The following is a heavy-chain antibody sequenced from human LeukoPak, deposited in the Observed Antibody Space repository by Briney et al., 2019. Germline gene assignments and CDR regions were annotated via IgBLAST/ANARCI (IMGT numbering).Heavy chain of an antibody. J-gene: IGHJ3*02. D-gene: IGHD6-19*01. Sequence: SQTLSLTCTVSGGSISSGGYYWSWIRQHPGKGLEWIGYIYYSGSTYYNPSLKSRVTISVDTSKNQFSLKLSSVTAADTAVYYCARAYSSGWTDHDAFDIWGQGTMVTVSS. CDR3: ARAYSSGWTDHDAFDI. CDR2: IYYSGST. V-gene: IGHV4-31*03. CDR1: GGSISSGGYY.